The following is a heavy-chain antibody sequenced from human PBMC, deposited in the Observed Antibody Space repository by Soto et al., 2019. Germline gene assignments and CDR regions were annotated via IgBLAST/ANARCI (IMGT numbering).Heavy chain of an antibody. CDR2: IHYSGST. V-gene: IGHV4-39*01. CDR3: ARLGPRTSAY. Sequence: QLQLQESGPGLVKPSETLSLTCTVSGGSISSSSYYWGWIRQPPGKGLEWIGSIHYSGSTYYNPSLRSRVTISVDTSKNQFSLKLSSVTAADTAVYYCARLGPRTSAYWGQGTLVTVSS. CDR1: GGSISSSSYY. J-gene: IGHJ4*02.